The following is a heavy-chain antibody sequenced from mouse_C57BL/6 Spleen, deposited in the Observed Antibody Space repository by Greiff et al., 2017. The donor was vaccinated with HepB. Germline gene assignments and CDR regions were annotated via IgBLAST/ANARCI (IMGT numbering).Heavy chain of an antibody. V-gene: IGHV1-5*01. J-gene: IGHJ4*01. CDR3: TRSSGFYYYGSSYDAMDY. CDR1: GYTFTSYW. Sequence: VQLQQSGTVLARPGASVKMSCKTSGYTFTSYWMHWVKQRPGQGLEWIGAIYPGNSDTSYNQKFKGKAKLTAVTSASTAYMELSSLTNEDSAVYYCTRSSGFYYYGSSYDAMDYWGQGTSVTVSS. CDR2: IYPGNSDT. D-gene: IGHD1-1*01.